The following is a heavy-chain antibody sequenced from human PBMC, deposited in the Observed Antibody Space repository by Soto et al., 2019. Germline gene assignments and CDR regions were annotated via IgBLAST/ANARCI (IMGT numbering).Heavy chain of an antibody. CDR3: AREAPGLSGSHHFANFTN. CDR2: INAGNGNT. J-gene: IGHJ4*02. CDR1: GYTFTSYA. Sequence: ASVKVSCKASGYTFTSYAMHWVRQAPGQRLEWMGWINAGNGNTYYSEHFQGRVTFTRDTSAGTVYMQLSSLTSEDTAVYYCAREAPGLSGSHHFANFTNGAQGARATAS. V-gene: IGHV1-3*01. D-gene: IGHD1-26*01.